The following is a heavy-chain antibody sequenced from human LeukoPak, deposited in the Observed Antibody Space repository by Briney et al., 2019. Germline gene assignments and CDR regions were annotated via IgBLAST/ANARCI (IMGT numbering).Heavy chain of an antibody. V-gene: IGHV1-69*05. D-gene: IGHD3-3*01. Sequence: KVSSKASGGTSSSYAISSGRQAPGQGVKCMGGIIPIIGTANSAQKFQARVTITTDETTRTACINLSSLRSEDTAVYYCARDQVWSGYYTSQRPFDYWGQETLVTVSS. CDR1: GGTSSSYA. CDR3: ARDQVWSGYYTSQRPFDY. CDR2: IIPIIGTA. J-gene: IGHJ4*02.